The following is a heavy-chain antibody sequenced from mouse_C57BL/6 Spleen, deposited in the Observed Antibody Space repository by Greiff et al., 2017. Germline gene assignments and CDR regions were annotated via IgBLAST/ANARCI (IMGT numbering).Heavy chain of an antibody. Sequence: VQLQQPGAELVMPGASVKLSCKASGYTLTSYWMQWVKQRPGQGLEWIGEIDPSDSYTNYNQKFKGKSTLTVDKSSSTAYMQLSSLTSEDSAVYYCARSELTGFFAYWGQGTLVTVSA. J-gene: IGHJ3*01. D-gene: IGHD4-1*01. V-gene: IGHV1-69*01. CDR2: IDPSDSYT. CDR1: GYTLTSYW. CDR3: ARSELTGFFAY.